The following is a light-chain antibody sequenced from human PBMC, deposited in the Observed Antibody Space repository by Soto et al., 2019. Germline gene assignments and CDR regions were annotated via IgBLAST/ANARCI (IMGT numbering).Light chain of an antibody. J-gene: IGKJ2*01. Sequence: EIVMTQSPATLSVSPGERATLSCRASQSVSNYLAWYQQRPGQPPRLLLYGAATRAAGIPARFSGSGSGTEFTLTINSLQSEDFAVYYCQHYNYWPYTFGQGTKLEI. CDR1: QSVSNY. V-gene: IGKV3-15*01. CDR2: GAA. CDR3: QHYNYWPYT.